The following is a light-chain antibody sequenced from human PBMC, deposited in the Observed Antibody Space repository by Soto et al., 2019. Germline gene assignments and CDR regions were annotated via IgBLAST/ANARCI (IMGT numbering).Light chain of an antibody. Sequence: QSVLTQPASVSGSPGQSITISCTGTSSDVGDYNYVSWYQQHPGKAPKLMIYDVSNRPSGVSNRFSGSKSGSTASLTISGPQAEDEADYYCSSYTSSTTRVFGTGTKLTVL. CDR2: DVS. CDR3: SSYTSSTTRV. CDR1: SSDVGDYNY. V-gene: IGLV2-14*01. J-gene: IGLJ1*01.